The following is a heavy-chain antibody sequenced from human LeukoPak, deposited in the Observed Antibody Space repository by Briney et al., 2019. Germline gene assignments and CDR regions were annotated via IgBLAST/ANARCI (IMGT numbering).Heavy chain of an antibody. V-gene: IGHV4-31*03. CDR3: ARGRYCSGGYCYWYFDL. Sequence: PSQTLSLTCTVSGGSISSGGKYWSWIRQHPGKGLEWIGYIYDSGSTYYNPSLKSRVTISVDTSRNQFSLKLSSVTAADTAVYYCARGRYCSGGYCYWYFDLWGRGTLVTVSS. D-gene: IGHD2-15*01. J-gene: IGHJ2*01. CDR1: GGSISSGGKY. CDR2: IYDSGST.